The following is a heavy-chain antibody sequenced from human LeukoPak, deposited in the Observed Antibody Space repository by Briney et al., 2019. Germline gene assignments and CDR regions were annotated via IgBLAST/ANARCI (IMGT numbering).Heavy chain of an antibody. Sequence: ASVKVSCKASGGSFSSYAISWVRQAPGQGLEWMGGIIPMFATANYAQKFQGRVSITADESTSTAYMELSSLRSEDTAVYYCARSGPNIDYGDYNYAYWGKGTLVTVSS. V-gene: IGHV1-69*13. CDR2: IIPMFATA. J-gene: IGHJ4*02. D-gene: IGHD4-17*01. CDR3: ARSGPNIDYGDYNYAY. CDR1: GGSFSSYA.